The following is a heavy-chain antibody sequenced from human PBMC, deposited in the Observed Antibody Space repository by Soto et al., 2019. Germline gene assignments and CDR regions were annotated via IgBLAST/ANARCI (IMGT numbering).Heavy chain of an antibody. CDR2: ISYDGSNK. V-gene: IGHV3-30-3*01. CDR1: GFTFSSYA. Sequence: QVQLVESGGGVVQPGRSLRLSCAASGFTFSSYAMHWVRQAPGKGLEWVAVISYDGSNKYYADSVKGRFTISRDNSKNTLYLQMTSMRAEDTAVYYCARGVGGYSYGPDAFDIWGQGTMVTVSS. J-gene: IGHJ3*02. D-gene: IGHD5-18*01. CDR3: ARGVGGYSYGPDAFDI.